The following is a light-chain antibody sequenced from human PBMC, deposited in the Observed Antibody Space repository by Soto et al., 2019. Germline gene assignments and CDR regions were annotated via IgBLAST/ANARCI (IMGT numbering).Light chain of an antibody. CDR2: GAS. CDR3: QQYVSSHPT. V-gene: IGKV3-20*01. CDR1: QSVNSSY. J-gene: IGKJ1*01. Sequence: EIVLTQSPGTLSLSPGERASLSCRASQSVNSSYLAWYQQKPGQAPRLLIYGASSRATGIPGRFSGSGSGTDFTLTVSRLEPEDFAVYYCQQYVSSHPTFGQGPKVEIK.